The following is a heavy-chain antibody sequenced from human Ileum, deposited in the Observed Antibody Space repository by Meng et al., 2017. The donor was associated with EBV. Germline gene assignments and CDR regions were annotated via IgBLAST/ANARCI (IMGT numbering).Heavy chain of an antibody. Sequence: QGALQGSGPGMVKPSGTLSLTCTVSGDSISRDIWWSWVRQPPGKGLEWIGEVYHRGDTNYNPSLKSRVDISVDKSKNQFYLSLFSVTAADTAVYYCGRDQGRELINHWGQGTLVTVSS. V-gene: IGHV4-4*02. J-gene: IGHJ4*02. D-gene: IGHD1-7*01. CDR3: GRDQGRELINH. CDR1: GDSISRDIW. CDR2: VYHRGDT.